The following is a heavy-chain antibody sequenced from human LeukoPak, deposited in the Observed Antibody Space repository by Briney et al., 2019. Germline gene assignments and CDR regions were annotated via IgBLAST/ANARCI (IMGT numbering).Heavy chain of an antibody. CDR2: ISDDGRS. J-gene: IGHJ4*02. D-gene: IGHD5-12*01. CDR3: ASTSGYDFWDMGY. CDR1: GFASSKYA. Sequence: GESLRLSCAASGFASSKYAMHWVRQAPGKGLEWVTIISDDGRSNYADSVEGRFTISRDNSKNTLYLQMSSLRAEDTAVYYCASTSGYDFWDMGYWGQGTLVPVSS. V-gene: IGHV3-30*04.